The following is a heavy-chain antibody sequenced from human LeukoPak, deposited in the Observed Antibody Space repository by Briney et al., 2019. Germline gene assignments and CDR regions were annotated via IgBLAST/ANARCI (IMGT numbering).Heavy chain of an antibody. CDR1: GGSISSSSYY. V-gene: IGHV4-39*07. D-gene: IGHD6-13*01. CDR2: IYYSGST. Sequence: SETLSLTCTVSGGSISSSSYYWGWIRQPPGKGLEWIGSIYYSGSTYYNPSLKSRVTISVDTSKNQFSLKLSSVTAADTAVYYCARGSLAAAGTFDYWGQGTLVTVSS. J-gene: IGHJ4*02. CDR3: ARGSLAAAGTFDY.